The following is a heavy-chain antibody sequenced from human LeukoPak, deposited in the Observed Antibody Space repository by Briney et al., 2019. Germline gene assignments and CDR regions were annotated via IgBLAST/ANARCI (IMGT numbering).Heavy chain of an antibody. CDR2: ISYDGSNK. D-gene: IGHD6-13*01. Sequence: RTGGSLRLSCAASGFTFNIYSINWVRQAPGKGLEWVAVISYDGSNKYYADSVKGRFTISRDNSKNTLYLQMNSLRAEDTAVYYCARDVPKSSSWYEIRYYYYYGMDVWGQGTTVTVSS. J-gene: IGHJ6*02. CDR1: GFTFNIYS. V-gene: IGHV3-30*03. CDR3: ARDVPKSSSWYEIRYYYYYGMDV.